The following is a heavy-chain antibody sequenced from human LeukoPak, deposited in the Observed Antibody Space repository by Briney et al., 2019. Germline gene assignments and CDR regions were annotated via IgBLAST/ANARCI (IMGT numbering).Heavy chain of an antibody. CDR3: ARDSGSGWYQEI. CDR2: IYSGGTT. J-gene: IGHJ4*02. D-gene: IGHD6-19*01. Sequence: GGSLRLSCAASGFTVSSNYMSWVRQAPGKALEWVSVIYSGGTTYYADSVQGRFTISRDNSKNTLYLQMNSLRAEDTAVYYCARDSGSGWYQEIWGQGTLVTVSS. CDR1: GFTVSSNY. V-gene: IGHV3-53*01.